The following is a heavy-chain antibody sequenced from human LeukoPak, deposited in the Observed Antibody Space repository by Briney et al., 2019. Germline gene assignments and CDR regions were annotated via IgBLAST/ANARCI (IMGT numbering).Heavy chain of an antibody. J-gene: IGHJ4*02. CDR1: GFTFDDYA. CDR3: AKDIYMAAAGLMSDY. Sequence: GGSLRLSCAASGFTFDDYAMHWVRQAPGKGLEWVSLISGGGGSTYYADSVKGRFTISRDNSKNSLYLQMNSLRTEDTALYYCAKDIYMAAAGLMSDYWGQGTLVTVSS. V-gene: IGHV3-43*02. D-gene: IGHD6-13*01. CDR2: ISGGGGST.